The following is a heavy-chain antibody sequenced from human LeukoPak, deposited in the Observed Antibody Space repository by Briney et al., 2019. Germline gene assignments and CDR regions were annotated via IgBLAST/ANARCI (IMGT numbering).Heavy chain of an antibody. CDR1: GGSCSGYY. J-gene: IGHJ5*02. Sequence: SETLPLTCAVYGGSCSGYYWSWIRQPPGKGLEWIGESNHSGSTNYNPSLKSRVTISVDTSKNQFSLKLSSVTAADTAVYYCAREETYDSSGYYFPTWGQGTLVTVSS. CDR2: SNHSGST. D-gene: IGHD3-22*01. CDR3: AREETYDSSGYYFPT. V-gene: IGHV4-34*01.